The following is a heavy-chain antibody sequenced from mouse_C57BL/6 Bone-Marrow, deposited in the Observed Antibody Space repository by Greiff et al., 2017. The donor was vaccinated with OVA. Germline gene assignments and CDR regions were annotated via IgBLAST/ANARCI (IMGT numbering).Heavy chain of an antibody. Sequence: DVKLEESGPGLVKPSQSLSLTCSVTGYSITSGYYWNWIRQFPGNKLEWMGYISYDGSNNYNPSLKNRISITRDTSKNQFFLKLNAVTTEDTATYYCAREGGSSYFDYWGQGTTLTVSS. D-gene: IGHD1-1*01. CDR2: ISYDGSN. CDR3: AREGGSSYFDY. J-gene: IGHJ2*01. CDR1: GYSITSGYY. V-gene: IGHV3-6*01.